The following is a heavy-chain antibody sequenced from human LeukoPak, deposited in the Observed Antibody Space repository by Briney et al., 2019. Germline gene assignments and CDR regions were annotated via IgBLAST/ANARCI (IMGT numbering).Heavy chain of an antibody. CDR2: IIPIFGTA. CDR1: GGTFSSYA. CDR3: ARHYDYVWGGIDY. D-gene: IGHD3-16*01. J-gene: IGHJ4*02. V-gene: IGHV1-69*06. Sequence: SVKVSCKASGGTFSSYAISWVRQTPGQGLEWMGGIIPIFGTANYAQKFQGRVTITADKSTSTAYREWSSLRSEDTAVYYCARHYDYVWGGIDYWGQGTLVTVSS.